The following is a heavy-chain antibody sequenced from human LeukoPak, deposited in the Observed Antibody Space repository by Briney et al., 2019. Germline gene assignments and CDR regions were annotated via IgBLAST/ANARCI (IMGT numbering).Heavy chain of an antibody. V-gene: IGHV1-46*01. J-gene: IGHJ6*02. CDR2: INPSGGST. Sequence: GASVKVSCKASGYTFTSYYMHWVRQAPGQGLEWMGIINPSGGSTSYAQKFQGRVTMTRDTSTGTVYMELSSLRSEDTAVYYCARGRSGSYYNELNYYYYYGMDVWGQGTTVTVSS. D-gene: IGHD3-10*01. CDR3: ARGRSGSYYNELNYYYYYGMDV. CDR1: GYTFTSYY.